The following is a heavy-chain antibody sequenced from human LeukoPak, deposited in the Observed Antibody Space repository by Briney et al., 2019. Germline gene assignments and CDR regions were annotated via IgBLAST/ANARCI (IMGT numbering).Heavy chain of an antibody. Sequence: ASVKVSCKVSGYTLTELSMHWVRQAPGKGLEWMGGFDLEDGETIYAQKFQGRVSMTEDTSTDTAYMDLSSLRSEDTAVYYCATDRPDFWSGGYYFDYWGQGTLVTVSS. CDR2: FDLEDGET. CDR3: ATDRPDFWSGGYYFDY. D-gene: IGHD3-3*01. V-gene: IGHV1-24*01. CDR1: GYTLTELS. J-gene: IGHJ4*02.